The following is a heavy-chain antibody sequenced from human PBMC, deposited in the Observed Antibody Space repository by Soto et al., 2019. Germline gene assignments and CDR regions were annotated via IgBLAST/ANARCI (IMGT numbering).Heavy chain of an antibody. CDR3: ERGGVATIFGDS. D-gene: IGHD5-12*01. CDR1: GFTLSRYS. CDR2: IDSSDGTI. J-gene: IGHJ4*02. V-gene: IGHV3-48*02. Sequence: VGSLRLSGAASGFTLSRYSMNWVRQARGKGLEWLSYIDSSDGTIYYTGSVKGRFTISRDNAKNSLYLQMNSLREEDTAVYYCERGGVATIFGDSWGQGTLVTVSS.